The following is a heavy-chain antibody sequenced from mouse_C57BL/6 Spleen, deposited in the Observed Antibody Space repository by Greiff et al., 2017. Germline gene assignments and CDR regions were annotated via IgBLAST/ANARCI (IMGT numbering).Heavy chain of an antibody. CDR3: SYYYGSSYWFAY. V-gene: IGHV14-1*01. D-gene: IGHD1-1*01. CDR2: IDPEDGDT. J-gene: IGHJ3*01. Sequence: VQLQQSGAELVRPGASVKLSCTASGFNIKDYYMHWVKQRPEQGLEWIGRIDPEDGDTEYAPKFQGKATMTADTSSNTAYRQLSSLTSEDTAVDYCSYYYGSSYWFAYWGQGTLVTVSA. CDR1: GFNIKDYY.